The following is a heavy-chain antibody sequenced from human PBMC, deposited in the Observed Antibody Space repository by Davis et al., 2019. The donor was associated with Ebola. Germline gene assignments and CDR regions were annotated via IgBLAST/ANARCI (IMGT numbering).Heavy chain of an antibody. CDR1: GFTSSSYG. CDR3: ARDLGYCSGGSCYPHYYYGMDV. D-gene: IGHD2-15*01. J-gene: IGHJ6*04. Sequence: GGSLRLSCVPSGFTSSSYGIHWVRQAPGKGLEWVAFKPYDGTNKYYADSVKGRFTISRDNSKNTVYLQMNSLRAEDTAVYYCARDLGYCSGGSCYPHYYYGMDVWGKGTTVTVSS. CDR2: KPYDGTNK. V-gene: IGHV3-30*02.